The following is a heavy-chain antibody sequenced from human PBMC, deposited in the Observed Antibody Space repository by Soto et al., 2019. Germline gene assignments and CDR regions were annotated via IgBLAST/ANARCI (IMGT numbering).Heavy chain of an antibody. CDR3: AKRSSSSTFDY. CDR1: GGSISSYY. J-gene: IGHJ4*02. Sequence: SETLSLTCSVSGGSISSYYWSWIRQPPGKGLEWIGFIYYTGSTNYNPSLKSRVTISVDTSKNQFSLKLSSVTAADTAVYYCAKRSSSSTFDYWGQGTLVTVSS. CDR2: IYYTGST. V-gene: IGHV4-59*08. D-gene: IGHD6-6*01.